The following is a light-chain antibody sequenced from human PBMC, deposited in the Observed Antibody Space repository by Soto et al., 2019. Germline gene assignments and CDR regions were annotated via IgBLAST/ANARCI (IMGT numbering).Light chain of an antibody. V-gene: IGKV1-39*01. CDR1: QSISSY. CDR3: QQSYKSPPT. CDR2: AAT. Sequence: DIQMTQSPSSLSASVGDRVTITCRASQSISSYLNWYQQKPGEVPKLLIYAATSLQSGVPSRFSGSGSGTDFTLTISSLQPEDFATYYCQQSYKSPPTFGQGTKVDIK. J-gene: IGKJ1*01.